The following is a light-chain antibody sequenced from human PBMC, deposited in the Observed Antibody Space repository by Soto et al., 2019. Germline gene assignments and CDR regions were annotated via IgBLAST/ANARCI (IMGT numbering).Light chain of an antibody. CDR2: DAS. V-gene: IGKV3-11*01. CDR1: QSISIY. CDR3: QQRNLWPIT. Sequence: EIVLTQSPATLSSSPGQRATLSCRASQSISIYLAWYQQKPGQAPRLLISDASNRATGIPARFSGSGSGTDFTLTISNLAPEDFAVYYCQQRNLWPITFGQGTRMEMK. J-gene: IGKJ5*01.